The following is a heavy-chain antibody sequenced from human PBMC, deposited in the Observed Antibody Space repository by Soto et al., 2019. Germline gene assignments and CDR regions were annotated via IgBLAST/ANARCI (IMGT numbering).Heavy chain of an antibody. CDR3: ARYYDILTGTNHSGMDV. Sequence: GESLKISCKGSGYSFTSYWISWVRQMPGKGLEWMGRIDPSDSYTNYSPSFQGHVTISADKSISTAYLQWSSLKASDTAMYYCARYYDILTGTNHSGMDVWGQGTTVTVSS. CDR2: IDPSDSYT. CDR1: GYSFTSYW. V-gene: IGHV5-10-1*01. J-gene: IGHJ6*02. D-gene: IGHD3-9*01.